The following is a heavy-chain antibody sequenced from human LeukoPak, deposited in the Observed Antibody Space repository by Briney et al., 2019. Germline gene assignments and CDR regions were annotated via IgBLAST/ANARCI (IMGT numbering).Heavy chain of an antibody. CDR3: VRDKTRNDFDY. CDR1: GFTFSNYW. D-gene: IGHD1-14*01. CDR2: ISSDGGSS. V-gene: IGHV3-74*01. Sequence: PEGSLRLSCAASGFTFSNYWMHWVRQAPAKGLVWVSRISSDGGSSTYADSVKGRFTASRDNAENTLYLQMNSLRAEDTAVYYCVRDKTRNDFDYWGQGTLVTVSS. J-gene: IGHJ4*02.